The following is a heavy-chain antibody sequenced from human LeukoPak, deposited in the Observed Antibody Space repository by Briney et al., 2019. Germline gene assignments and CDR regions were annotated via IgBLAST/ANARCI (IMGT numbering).Heavy chain of an antibody. CDR2: IWYDGSNK. Sequence: PGGSLRLSCAASGFTFSSYGMHWVRQAPGKGLEWVAVIWYDGSNKYYADSVKGRFTISRDNSKNTLYLQMNSLRAEDTAVYYCARAGKYTAMVGYWGQGTLVTVSS. J-gene: IGHJ4*02. CDR3: ARAGKYTAMVGY. D-gene: IGHD5-18*01. CDR1: GFTFSSYG. V-gene: IGHV3-33*01.